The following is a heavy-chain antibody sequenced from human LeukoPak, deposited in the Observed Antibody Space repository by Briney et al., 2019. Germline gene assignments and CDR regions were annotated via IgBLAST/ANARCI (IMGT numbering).Heavy chain of an antibody. Sequence: GGSLRLSCAASGSTFSDYTMNWVRQAPGKELEWVSAIIKSGSHIYYADSVKGRFIISRDNANNSLYLQMTGLRAEDTGVYYCARGRGGDNSNWFDPWGPGTLVTVSS. D-gene: IGHD4-23*01. CDR3: ARGRGGDNSNWFDP. V-gene: IGHV3-21*01. J-gene: IGHJ5*02. CDR2: IIKSGSHI. CDR1: GSTFSDYT.